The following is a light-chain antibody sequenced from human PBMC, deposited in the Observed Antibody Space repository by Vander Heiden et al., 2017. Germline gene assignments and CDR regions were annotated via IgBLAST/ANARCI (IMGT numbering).Light chain of an antibody. CDR3: QQYGSSRRLT. J-gene: IGKJ3*01. V-gene: IGKV3-20*01. Sequence: EIVLTQSPGTLSLSPGERATLSCRASQSVSSSYLAWYQQNPGQAPRLLIYGASSRATGIPDRFSGSGSGTDFTLTISRLEPEDFAVYYCQQYGSSRRLTFGPGTKVDIK. CDR2: GAS. CDR1: QSVSSSY.